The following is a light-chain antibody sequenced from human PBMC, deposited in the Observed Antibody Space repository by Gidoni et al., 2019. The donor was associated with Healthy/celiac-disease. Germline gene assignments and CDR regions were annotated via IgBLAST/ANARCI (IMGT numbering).Light chain of an antibody. CDR1: QSISSY. CDR3: QQSYSTPRT. Sequence: DIQTTQSPSSLSASVRDRATITCRASQSISSYLHWYQQKPGKAHKLLIYAASSLQSVVPSRFSGSGSVTDFTPTISSLQPVDFAPFSCQQSYSTPRTFGQGTKVEIK. V-gene: IGKV1-39*01. CDR2: AAS. J-gene: IGKJ1*01.